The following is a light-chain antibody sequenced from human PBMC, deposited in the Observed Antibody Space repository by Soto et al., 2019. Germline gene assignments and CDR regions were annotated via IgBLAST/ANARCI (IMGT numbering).Light chain of an antibody. CDR2: TAS. CDR1: QSISYW. Sequence: DIQLTQSPSTLSASVGDRVTITCRASQSISYWLAWYQQKPGKAPKLLIYTASNLNSGVPSRFSGSGSGTEFTLTIISLQPDDFATYHCQQYDGYSGLTFGGGTKVEIK. V-gene: IGKV1-5*03. CDR3: QQYDGYSGLT. J-gene: IGKJ4*01.